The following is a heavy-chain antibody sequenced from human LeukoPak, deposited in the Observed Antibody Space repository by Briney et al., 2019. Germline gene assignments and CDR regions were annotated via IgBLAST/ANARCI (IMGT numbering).Heavy chain of an antibody. V-gene: IGHV4-59*01. Sequence: SETLSLTCTVSGGSINSYYWSWIRQPPGKGLEWIGYVYYSGSTNYNPSLKSRVIISVDTSENQFSLKLSSVTAADTAVYYCARSELLWFGGVNSGFDYWGQGTLVTVSS. CDR1: GGSINSYY. J-gene: IGHJ4*02. CDR2: VYYSGST. D-gene: IGHD3-10*01. CDR3: ARSELLWFGGVNSGFDY.